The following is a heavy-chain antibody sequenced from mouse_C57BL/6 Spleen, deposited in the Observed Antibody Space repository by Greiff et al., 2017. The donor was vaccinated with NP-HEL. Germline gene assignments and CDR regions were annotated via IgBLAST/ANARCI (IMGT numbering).Heavy chain of an antibody. J-gene: IGHJ2*01. V-gene: IGHV1-42*01. CDR1: GYSFTGYY. CDR3: ARGEWDY. Sequence: EVQLQQSGPELVKPGASVKISCKASGYSFTGYYMNWVKQSPEKSLEWIGEINPSTGGTTYNQKFKAKATLTVDKSSSTAYMQLKSLTSEDSAVYYCARGEWDYWGQGTTLTVSS. CDR2: INPSTGGT. D-gene: IGHD1-3*01.